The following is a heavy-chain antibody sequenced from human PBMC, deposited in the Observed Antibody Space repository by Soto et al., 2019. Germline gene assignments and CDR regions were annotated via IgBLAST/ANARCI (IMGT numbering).Heavy chain of an antibody. D-gene: IGHD6-13*01. J-gene: IGHJ4*02. Sequence: SETPSLTCTVSGGSISSYYWSWIRQPPGKGLEWIGYIYYSGSTNYNPSLKSRVTISVDTSKNQFSLKLSSVTAADTAVYYCARWISSSWYGNYFDYWGQGTLVTVSS. CDR1: GGSISSYY. CDR2: IYYSGST. V-gene: IGHV4-59*01. CDR3: ARWISSSWYGNYFDY.